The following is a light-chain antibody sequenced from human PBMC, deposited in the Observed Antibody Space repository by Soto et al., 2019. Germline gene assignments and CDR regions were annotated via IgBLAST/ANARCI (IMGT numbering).Light chain of an antibody. CDR3: QQYNNWPRT. V-gene: IGKV3-15*01. J-gene: IGKJ1*01. CDR1: QSVSSD. CDR2: GAS. Sequence: EILITQSPATLSVSPGERATLSCRASQSVSSDLAWYHQKPGQAPRLLIYGASTRATGIPARFSGSGSGTEFTLTINSLQSEDFAVYYCQQYNNWPRTFGQGTKVDIK.